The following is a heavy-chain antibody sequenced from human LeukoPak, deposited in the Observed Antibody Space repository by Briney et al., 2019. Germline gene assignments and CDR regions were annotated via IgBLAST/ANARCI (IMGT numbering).Heavy chain of an antibody. J-gene: IGHJ3*02. Sequence: KPSETLSLTCAVSAFSISSGYYWAWIRQPAGKGLEWIGRIYTSGSTNYNPSLKSRVTMSVDTSKNQFSLKLSSVTAADTAVYYCARDHGCSGGSSYSFVHHDGFDIWGQGTMVTVSS. CDR2: IYTSGST. CDR1: AFSISSGYY. CDR3: ARDHGCSGGSSYSFVHHDGFDI. D-gene: IGHD2-15*01. V-gene: IGHV4-4*07.